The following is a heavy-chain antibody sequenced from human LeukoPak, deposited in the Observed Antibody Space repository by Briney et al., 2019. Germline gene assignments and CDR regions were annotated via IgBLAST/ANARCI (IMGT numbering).Heavy chain of an antibody. D-gene: IGHD2-15*01. Sequence: EASVKVSCKASGGTFSSNTISWVRQAPGQGLECMGGIIPIFGTANYAQKFQGRVTITADESTSTAYMELSSLRYEDTAVYYCARVWCSGGSCYSSRGAFDIWGQGTMVTVSS. J-gene: IGHJ3*02. CDR1: GGTFSSNT. CDR2: IIPIFGTA. V-gene: IGHV1-69*13. CDR3: ARVWCSGGSCYSSRGAFDI.